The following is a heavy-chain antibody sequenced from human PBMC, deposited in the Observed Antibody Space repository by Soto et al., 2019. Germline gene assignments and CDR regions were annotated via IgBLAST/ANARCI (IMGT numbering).Heavy chain of an antibody. CDR2: IKQDGSEK. Sequence: EVQLVESGGGLVQPGGSLRLSCAASRFTFSSYWMSWVRRAPGEGLEWVANIKQDGSEKYYVDSVKGRFTISRDNAENSLDLQMKSLRAEDTAVYYRGGFRREVAADMYYLDHWGQGTLVTVSP. CDR1: RFTFSSYW. D-gene: IGHD1-26*01. CDR3: GGFRREVAADMYYLDH. V-gene: IGHV3-7*01. J-gene: IGHJ4*02.